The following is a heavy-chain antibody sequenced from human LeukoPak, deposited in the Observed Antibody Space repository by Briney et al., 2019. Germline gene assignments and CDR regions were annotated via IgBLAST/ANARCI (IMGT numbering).Heavy chain of an antibody. CDR1: GFTFSTHR. V-gene: IGHV3-21*01. Sequence: GGSLRLSCVASGFTFSTHRMNWVRQAPGKGLEWVSSISKNKDYIYYAGSVKGRFTISRDSAKNSLYLQMNSLRAEDTAVYYCARESVAGTDDLDCWGQGTLVTVSS. J-gene: IGHJ4*02. D-gene: IGHD6-19*01. CDR3: ARESVAGTDDLDC. CDR2: ISKNKDYI.